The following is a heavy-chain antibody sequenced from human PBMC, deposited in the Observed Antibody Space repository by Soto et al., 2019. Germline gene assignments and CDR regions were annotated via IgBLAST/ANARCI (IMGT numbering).Heavy chain of an antibody. CDR3: ARDSPLYGDSGMDV. J-gene: IGHJ6*02. V-gene: IGHV3-33*01. CDR1: GFTFSSYG. D-gene: IGHD4-17*01. CDR2: IWYDGSNK. Sequence: GGSPRLSCAASGFTFSSYGMDWVRQEPGKGLEWVAVIWYDGSNKYYADSVKGRFTISRDNSKNTLYLQMNSLRAEDTAVYYCARDSPLYGDSGMDVWGQGTTVTVSS.